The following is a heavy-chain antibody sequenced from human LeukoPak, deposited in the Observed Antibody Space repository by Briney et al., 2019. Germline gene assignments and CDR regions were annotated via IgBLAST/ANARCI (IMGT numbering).Heavy chain of an antibody. V-gene: IGHV5-51*01. D-gene: IGHD3-10*01. Sequence: VESLKISCKGFGYSFTSYWIGWVRQMPGKGLEWMGIIYPGDSDTRYSPSFQGQVTISADKSINTAYLQWSSLKASDTAMYYCARSMVRGVISSTLDYWGQGTLVTVSS. CDR1: GYSFTSYW. J-gene: IGHJ4*02. CDR2: IYPGDSDT. CDR3: ARSMVRGVISSTLDY.